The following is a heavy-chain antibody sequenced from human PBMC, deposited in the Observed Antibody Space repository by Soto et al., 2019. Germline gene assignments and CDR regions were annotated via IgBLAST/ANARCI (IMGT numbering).Heavy chain of an antibody. CDR1: GFTFSSYA. CDR2: ISGSGGST. CDR3: AKDPLRGVSSGYSPYYFDY. V-gene: IGHV3-23*01. J-gene: IGHJ4*02. D-gene: IGHD3-22*01. Sequence: GGSLRLSCAASGFTFSSYAMSWVRQAPGKGLEWVSAISGSGGSTYYADSVKGRFTISRDNSKNTLYLQMNSLRAEDTAVYYCAKDPLRGVSSGYSPYYFDYWGQGTLVTVSS.